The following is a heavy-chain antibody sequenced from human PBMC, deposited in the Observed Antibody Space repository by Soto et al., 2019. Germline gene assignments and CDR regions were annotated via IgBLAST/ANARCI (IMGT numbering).Heavy chain of an antibody. J-gene: IGHJ4*02. CDR2: IIPILGIA. V-gene: IGHV1-69*02. CDR3: ARGIRGGDAWVYYFDY. Sequence: ASVKVSCKASGGTFSSYTISWVRQAPGQGLEWMGRIIPILGIANYAQKFQGRVTITADKSTSTAYMELSSLRSEDTAVYYCARGIRGGDAWVYYFDYWGQGTLVTVSS. CDR1: GGTFSSYT. D-gene: IGHD2-21*02.